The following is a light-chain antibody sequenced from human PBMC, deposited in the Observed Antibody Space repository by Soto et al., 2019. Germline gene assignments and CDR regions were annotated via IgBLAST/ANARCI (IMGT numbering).Light chain of an antibody. J-gene: IGKJ1*01. CDR1: QTISSSH. Sequence: EIVLTQSPGTLSLSPGERATLSCRASQTISSSHLAWYQQKPGQAPRLLIYGASSRATDIPDRFSGSGSGADFTLTISRLTPEDFAVYYCQHYDASLRTFGPGTKVEIK. CDR2: GAS. CDR3: QHYDASLRT. V-gene: IGKV3-20*01.